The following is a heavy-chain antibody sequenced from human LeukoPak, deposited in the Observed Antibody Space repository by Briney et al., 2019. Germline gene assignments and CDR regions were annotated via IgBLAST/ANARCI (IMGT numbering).Heavy chain of an antibody. V-gene: IGHV3-23*01. D-gene: IGHD6-19*01. Sequence: GGSLRLSCAASGFTFSSYAMSWVRQAPGKGLEWVSAISGSGGSTYYADSVKGRFTISRDNSKDTLYLQMNSLRAEDTAVYYCAKDYSSGWYPDAFDIWGQGTMVTVSS. CDR3: AKDYSSGWYPDAFDI. J-gene: IGHJ3*02. CDR2: ISGSGGST. CDR1: GFTFSSYA.